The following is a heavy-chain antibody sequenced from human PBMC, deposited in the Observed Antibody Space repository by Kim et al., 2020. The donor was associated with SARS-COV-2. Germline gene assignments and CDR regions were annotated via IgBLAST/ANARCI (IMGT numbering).Heavy chain of an antibody. CDR3: ARGTGYSSGWYRGYYFDY. Sequence: SETLSLTCTVSGGSISSYYWSWIRQPPGKGLEWIGYIYYSGSTNYNPSLKSRVTISVDTSKNQFSLKLSSVTAADTAVYYCARGTGYSSGWYRGYYFDYWGQGTLVTVSS. J-gene: IGHJ4*02. V-gene: IGHV4-59*01. CDR1: GGSISSYY. D-gene: IGHD6-19*01. CDR2: IYYSGST.